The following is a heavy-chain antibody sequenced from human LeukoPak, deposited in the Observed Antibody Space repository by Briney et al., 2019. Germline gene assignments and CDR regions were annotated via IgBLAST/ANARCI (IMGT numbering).Heavy chain of an antibody. Sequence: GGSLRLSCAASEFTFSSYAMSWVRQAPGKGLEWVSGISGGDDTTYYADCVKGRFTIPRDTSKNTVYLQMNSLRAEDTAVYYCAKVRPRTYFYDTSGIDAFDIWGQGTMVTVSS. J-gene: IGHJ3*02. CDR1: EFTFSSYA. CDR2: ISGGDDTT. V-gene: IGHV3-23*01. CDR3: AKVRPRTYFYDTSGIDAFDI. D-gene: IGHD3-22*01.